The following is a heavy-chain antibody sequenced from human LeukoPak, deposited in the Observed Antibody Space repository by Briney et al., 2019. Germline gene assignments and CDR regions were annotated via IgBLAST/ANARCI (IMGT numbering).Heavy chain of an antibody. CDR1: GFTFSSYS. D-gene: IGHD3-10*01. CDR2: ISSSSSTI. CDR3: ARELLLWFGDPAFDI. J-gene: IGHJ3*02. Sequence: GGSLRLSCAASGFTFSSYSMNWVRQAPGKGLEWVSYISSSSSTIYYADSVKGRFTISRDNAKNSLYLQMNSLRAEDTAVYYCARELLLWFGDPAFDIWGQGTMVTVSS. V-gene: IGHV3-48*04.